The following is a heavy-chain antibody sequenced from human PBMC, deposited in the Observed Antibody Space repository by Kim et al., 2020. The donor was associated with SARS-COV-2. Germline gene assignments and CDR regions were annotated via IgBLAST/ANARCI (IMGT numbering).Heavy chain of an antibody. V-gene: IGHV3-30*02. CDR2: SNK. CDR3: AKGSYYMDV. Sequence: SNKYYADSVKGRFTISRDNSKNTLYLQMNSLRAEDTAVYYCAKGSYYMDVWGKGTTVTVSS. J-gene: IGHJ6*03.